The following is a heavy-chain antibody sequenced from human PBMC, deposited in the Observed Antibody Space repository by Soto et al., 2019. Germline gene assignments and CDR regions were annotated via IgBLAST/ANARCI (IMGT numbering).Heavy chain of an antibody. V-gene: IGHV1-3*01. J-gene: IGHJ4*02. Sequence: ASVKVCFKTSGYPFPSFEVHWIRLAPGQRPEWMGGISNAGSGNTKYSQKFQDRLTITGDKRATTVYMALSSLTSEDTATYYCARESNHYQDFFQNWGQGTQVTVSS. CDR3: ARESNHYQDFFQN. CDR1: GYPFPSFE. CDR2: ISNAGSGNT. D-gene: IGHD2-2*01.